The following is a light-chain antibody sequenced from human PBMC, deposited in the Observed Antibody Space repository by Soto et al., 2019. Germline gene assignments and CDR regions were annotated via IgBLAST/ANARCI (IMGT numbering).Light chain of an antibody. CDR2: KIS. CDR1: QSLVHIDGNTY. Sequence: DIVLTQTRLSSPVTLGQPASISCRSSQSLVHIDGNTYFNWLQQRPGQPPRLLIYKISNRFPGVPDRFSGSGAGTDFTLTISRVEALDVGVYYCKQATQSYTFGQGTRLEIK. J-gene: IGKJ2*01. CDR3: KQATQSYT. V-gene: IGKV2-24*01.